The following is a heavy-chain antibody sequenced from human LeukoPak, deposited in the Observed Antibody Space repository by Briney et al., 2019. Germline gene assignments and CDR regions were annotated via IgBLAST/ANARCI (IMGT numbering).Heavy chain of an antibody. V-gene: IGHV1-8*03. CDR2: MNPNSGNT. J-gene: IGHJ4*02. Sequence: ASVKVSCKASGYTFTSYDINWVRQATGQGLEWMGWMNPNSGNTGYAQKFQGRVTITRDTSISTAYMELSSLRSEDTAVYYCARAAAYGSGSYYNDNWGQGTLVTVSS. CDR1: GYTFTSYD. CDR3: ARAAAYGSGSYYNDN. D-gene: IGHD3-10*01.